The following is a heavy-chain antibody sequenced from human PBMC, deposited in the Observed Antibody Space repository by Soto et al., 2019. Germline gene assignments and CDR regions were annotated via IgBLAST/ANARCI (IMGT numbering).Heavy chain of an antibody. CDR1: GGSFSGYY. D-gene: IGHD3-22*01. J-gene: IGHJ4*02. CDR3: ARGGAAAVVVVVTSYFDY. CDR2: INHSGST. Sequence: PSETLSLTCAFYGGSFSGYYWSWIRQPPGKGLEWIGEINHSGSTNYNPSLKSRVTIPVDTSKNQFSLKLSSVTAADTAVYYCARGGAAAVVVVVTSYFDYWGQGTLVTVSS. V-gene: IGHV4-34*01.